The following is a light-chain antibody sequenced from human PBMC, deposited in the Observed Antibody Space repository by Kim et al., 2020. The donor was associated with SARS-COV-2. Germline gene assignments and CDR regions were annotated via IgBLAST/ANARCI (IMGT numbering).Light chain of an antibody. J-gene: IGLJ2*01. Sequence: VSPVQTASITRSVDKLGDITACWDRKKPGPLPVLVIYQDSQRPPGIPERFFGFNPGNTAPLTTRGTQGMDEAYYFCQGWELSPGVVFGGGTQLTVL. CDR3: QGWELSPGVV. CDR1: KLGDIT. CDR2: QDS. V-gene: IGLV3-1*01.